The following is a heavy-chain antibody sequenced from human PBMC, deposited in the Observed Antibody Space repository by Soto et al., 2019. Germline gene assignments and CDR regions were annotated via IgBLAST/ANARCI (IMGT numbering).Heavy chain of an antibody. J-gene: IGHJ6*02. Sequence: QLQLQESGPGLVKPSETLSLTCTVSGGSISSSSYYWGWIRQPPGKGLEWIGSIYYSGSTYYNPSLKSRVTISVDTSKNQFSLKLSSVTAADTAVYYCARPLFAYCSGGSCYFDGMDVWGQGTTVTVSS. CDR3: ARPLFAYCSGGSCYFDGMDV. D-gene: IGHD2-15*01. CDR1: GGSISSSSYY. CDR2: IYYSGST. V-gene: IGHV4-39*01.